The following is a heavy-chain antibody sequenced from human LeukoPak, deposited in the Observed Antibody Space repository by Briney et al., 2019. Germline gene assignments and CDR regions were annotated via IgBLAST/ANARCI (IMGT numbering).Heavy chain of an antibody. CDR3: AKDCCDYSPLDH. Sequence: GGSLRLSCIASGFTFRNYGMAWVRQAPGKGLEWVSTIGNAGVNTHYADSVKGRFTISRDNSRDTLYLQMDSLRADDMAVYYCAKDCCDYSPLDHWGQGTQVTVSS. J-gene: IGHJ4*02. CDR2: IGNAGVNT. V-gene: IGHV3-23*01. CDR1: GFTFRNYG. D-gene: IGHD2-15*01.